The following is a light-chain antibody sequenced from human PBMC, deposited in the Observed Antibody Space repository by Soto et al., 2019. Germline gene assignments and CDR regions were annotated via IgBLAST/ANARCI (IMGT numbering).Light chain of an antibody. V-gene: IGLV2-14*03. J-gene: IGLJ3*02. Sequence: ALTQPASVSGSPGQSITISCTGSNNDVGAYNYVSWYQQHPGKAPKTMIYDVSNRPSGVSNRFSGSKSGNTASLTISGLQAEDEADYYCSSYTRSSTVVFGGGTKLTVL. CDR3: SSYTRSSTVV. CDR2: DVS. CDR1: NNDVGAYNY.